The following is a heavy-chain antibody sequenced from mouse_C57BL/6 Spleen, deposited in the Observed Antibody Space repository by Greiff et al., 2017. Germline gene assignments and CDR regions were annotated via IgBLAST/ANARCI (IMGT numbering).Heavy chain of an antibody. CDR2: IDPENGDT. CDR1: GFNIKDDY. V-gene: IGHV14-4*01. D-gene: IGHD3-2*02. Sequence: VQLKESGAELVRPGASVKLSCTASGFNIKDDYMHWVKQRPEQGLEWIGWIDPENGDTEYASKFQGKATITADTSSNTAYLQLSSLTSEDTAVYYCTTWTAQAHAMDYWGQGTSVTVSS. CDR3: TTWTAQAHAMDY. J-gene: IGHJ4*01.